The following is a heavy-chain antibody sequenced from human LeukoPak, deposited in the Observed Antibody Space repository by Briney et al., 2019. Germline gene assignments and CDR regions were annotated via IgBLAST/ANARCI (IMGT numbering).Heavy chain of an antibody. Sequence: KPSETPSLTCTVSGGSISSYYWSWIRQPPGKGLEWIGYIYYSGSTNYNPSLKSRVTISIDTSKNQFSLKLSSVTAADTAVYYCAKESGGYTSGWYFDYWGQGTLVTVSS. CDR2: IYYSGST. J-gene: IGHJ4*02. V-gene: IGHV4-59*01. CDR3: AKESGGYTSGWYFDY. D-gene: IGHD6-19*01. CDR1: GGSISSYY.